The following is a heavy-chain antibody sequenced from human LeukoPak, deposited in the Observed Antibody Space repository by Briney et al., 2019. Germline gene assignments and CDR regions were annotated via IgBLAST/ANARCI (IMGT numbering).Heavy chain of an antibody. CDR2: IIPILGIA. V-gene: IGHV1-69*04. Sequence: ASVKVSCKASGGTFSSYAISWVRQAPGQGLEWMGRIIPILGIANHAQKFQGRVTITADKSTSPAYMELSSLRSEDTAVYYCARDEAYCGGDCYSPDLDYWGQGTLVTVSS. CDR3: ARDEAYCGGDCYSPDLDY. D-gene: IGHD2-21*02. J-gene: IGHJ4*02. CDR1: GGTFSSYA.